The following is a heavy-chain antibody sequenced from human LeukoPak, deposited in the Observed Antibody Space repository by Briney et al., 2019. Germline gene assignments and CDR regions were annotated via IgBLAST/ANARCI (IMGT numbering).Heavy chain of an antibody. V-gene: IGHV4-59*01. CDR3: ARAISGWPASDY. D-gene: IGHD6-19*01. J-gene: IGHJ4*02. Sequence: SETLSLTCTVSGGSISSYYWSWIRQPPGKGLEWIGYIYYSGSTNYNPSLKSRVTISVDTSKNQFSLKLSSVTAADTAAYYCARAISGWPASDYWGQGTLVTVSS. CDR1: GGSISSYY. CDR2: IYYSGST.